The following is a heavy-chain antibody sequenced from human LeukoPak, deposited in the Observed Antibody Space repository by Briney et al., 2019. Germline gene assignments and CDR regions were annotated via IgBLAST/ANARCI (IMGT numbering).Heavy chain of an antibody. CDR2: IYYSGST. D-gene: IGHD3-16*01. CDR3: ARGNGITEDAFDI. Sequence: SETLSLTCTVSGGSISSYYWSWIRQPLGKGLEWIGYIYYSGSTNYNPSLKSRVTISVDTSKNQFSLKLSSVTAADTAVYYYARGNGITEDAFDIWGQGTMVTVSS. CDR1: GGSISSYY. J-gene: IGHJ3*02. V-gene: IGHV4-59*01.